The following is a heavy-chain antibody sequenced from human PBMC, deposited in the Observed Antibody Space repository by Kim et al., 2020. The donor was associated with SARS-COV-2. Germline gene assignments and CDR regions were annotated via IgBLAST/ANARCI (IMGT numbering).Heavy chain of an antibody. Sequence: PVKGRFTISRDDSKNTLYLQMNSLKTEDTAVYYCTTVEMATISEYYFDYWGQGTLVTVSS. J-gene: IGHJ4*02. D-gene: IGHD5-12*01. V-gene: IGHV3-15*01. CDR3: TTVEMATISEYYFDY.